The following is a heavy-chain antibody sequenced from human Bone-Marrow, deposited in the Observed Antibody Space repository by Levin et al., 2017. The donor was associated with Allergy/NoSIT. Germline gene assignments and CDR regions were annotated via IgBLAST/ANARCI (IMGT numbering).Heavy chain of an antibody. D-gene: IGHD2-2*02. CDR2: INHSGST. Sequence: SETLSLTCAVYGGSFSGYYWSWIRQPPGKGLEWIGEINHSGSTNYNPSLKSRVTISVDTSKNQFSLKLSSVTAADTAVYYCARGLQDIVVVPAAIRYYYYYGMDVWGQGTTVTVSS. CDR3: ARGLQDIVVVPAAIRYYYYYGMDV. V-gene: IGHV4-34*01. J-gene: IGHJ6*02. CDR1: GGSFSGYY.